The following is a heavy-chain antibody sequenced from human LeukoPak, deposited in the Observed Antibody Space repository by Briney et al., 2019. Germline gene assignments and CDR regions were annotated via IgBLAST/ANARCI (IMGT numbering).Heavy chain of an antibody. J-gene: IGHJ4*02. CDR3: AKERSSAIDY. CDR2: ISWNSGLI. CDR1: A. D-gene: IGHD2-15*01. Sequence: AMXXVRQVPGKXLEWVSGISWNSGLIDYADSVKGRFSISRDNAKNSLYLQMNSLKAEDTALYYCAKERSSAIDYWGQGTLVTVSS. V-gene: IGHV3-9*01.